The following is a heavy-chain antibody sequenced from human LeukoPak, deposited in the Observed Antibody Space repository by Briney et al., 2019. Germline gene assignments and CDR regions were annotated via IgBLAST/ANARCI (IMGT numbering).Heavy chain of an antibody. CDR2: IWYDGSNK. CDR3: ARARESHTIFGVVTSYYYYGMDV. D-gene: IGHD3-3*01. CDR1: GFSFSIYG. Sequence: GRSLRLSCAASGFSFSIYGMHWVRQAPGKGLEWVAVIWYDGSNKYYADSVKGRFTISRDNSKNTLYLQMNSLRAEDTAVYYCARARESHTIFGVVTSYYYYGMDVWGQGTTVTVSS. J-gene: IGHJ6*02. V-gene: IGHV3-33*08.